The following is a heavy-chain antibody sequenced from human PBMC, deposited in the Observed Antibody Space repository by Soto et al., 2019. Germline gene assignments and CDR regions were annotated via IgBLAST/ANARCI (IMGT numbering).Heavy chain of an antibody. CDR1: GFAFSDPY. D-gene: IGHD3-10*01. V-gene: IGHV3-11*04. Sequence: GGSLRLSCAASGFAFSDPYMSWIRQAPGKGLEWISYISSSGSTIYYADSVKGRFTISRDNAKNTLYLQMNSLTAEDTAVYYCARDALGVPRLYYYGSGSPLYYFDYWGQGTPVTVSS. J-gene: IGHJ4*02. CDR3: ARDALGVPRLYYYGSGSPLYYFDY. CDR2: ISSSGSTI.